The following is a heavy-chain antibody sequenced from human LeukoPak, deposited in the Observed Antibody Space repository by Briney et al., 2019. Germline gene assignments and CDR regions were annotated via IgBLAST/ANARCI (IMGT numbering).Heavy chain of an antibody. CDR1: GGSIRSYS. CDR3: ARDTYYYGSGSPLVGFDH. Sequence: SETLSLTCSVPGGSIRSYSWSWIRQPPGKGLEWIGNVYDSGSTKYIPSLKSRVTISVDTPKNQFSLKLSSVTAADTAVYYCARDTYYYGSGSPLVGFDHWGQGTLVTVSS. D-gene: IGHD3-10*01. CDR2: VYDSGST. V-gene: IGHV4-59*01. J-gene: IGHJ4*02.